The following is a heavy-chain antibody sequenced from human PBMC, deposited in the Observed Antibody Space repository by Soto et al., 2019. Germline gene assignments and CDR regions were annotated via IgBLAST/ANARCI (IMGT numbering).Heavy chain of an antibody. J-gene: IGHJ4*02. CDR2: ISSSSSYI. CDR3: ARESCTSTSCQFDY. D-gene: IGHD2-2*01. CDR1: GFTFSSYS. Sequence: GGSLRLSCAASGFTFSSYSMNWVRQATGKGLEWVSSISSSSSYIYYADSVKGRFTISRDNAKNSLYLQMNSLRAEDTAVYYCARESCTSTSCQFDYWGEGTLVTVSS. V-gene: IGHV3-21*01.